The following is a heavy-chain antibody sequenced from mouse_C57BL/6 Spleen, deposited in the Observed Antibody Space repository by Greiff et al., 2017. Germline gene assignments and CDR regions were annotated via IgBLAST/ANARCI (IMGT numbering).Heavy chain of an antibody. CDR1: GYTFTSYN. CDR3: ARCYFDALDY. CDR2: IYPGNGDT. Sequence: QVQLKQSGAELVRPGASVKMSCKASGYTFTSYNMHWVKQTPRQGLEWIGAIYPGNGDTSYNQKFKGKATLTVDKSSSTAYMRLSSLTAEDSAVYCCARCYFDALDYWGQGTSVTVSS. V-gene: IGHV1-12*01. D-gene: IGHD2-12*01. J-gene: IGHJ4*01.